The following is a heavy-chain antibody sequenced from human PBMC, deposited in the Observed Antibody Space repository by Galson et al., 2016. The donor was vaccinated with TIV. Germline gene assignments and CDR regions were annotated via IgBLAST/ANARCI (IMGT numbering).Heavy chain of an antibody. D-gene: IGHD2/OR15-2a*01. CDR2: ISAKYDNA. J-gene: IGHJ3*02. V-gene: IGHV3-NL1*01. CDR1: GFTFSNYG. CDR3: AKDRITFIFRGAFDM. Sequence: SLRLSCAASGFTFSNYGIHWVRQAPGKGLEWLSVISAKYDNAKYADSVKGRFTISRDNSKSTLYLQLDSLRADDTAIYYCAKDRITFIFRGAFDMWGQGTMVTVSS.